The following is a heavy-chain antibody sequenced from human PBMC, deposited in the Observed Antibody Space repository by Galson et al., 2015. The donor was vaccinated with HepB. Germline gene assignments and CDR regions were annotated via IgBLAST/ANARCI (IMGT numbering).Heavy chain of an antibody. V-gene: IGHV3-23*01. J-gene: IGHJ5*02. Sequence: SLRLSCAASGFSFSNFAMSWVRQAPGKGLEWVSAIDDSGGDKYYTDSVKGRFTVYRDNSKNTLFLQMNNLRAEDTAMYYCAKVYCNNISCYKFNDPWGPGTLLTVSS. CDR2: IDDSGGDK. CDR1: GFSFSNFA. D-gene: IGHD2-2*02. CDR3: AKVYCNNISCYKFNDP.